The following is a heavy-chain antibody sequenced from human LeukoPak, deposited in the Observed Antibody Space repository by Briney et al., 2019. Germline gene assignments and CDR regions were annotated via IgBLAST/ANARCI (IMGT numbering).Heavy chain of an antibody. J-gene: IGHJ4*02. CDR3: ARGGYRAGGGYSYGYYFDY. V-gene: IGHV3-53*01. CDR1: GFTVSSNY. Sequence: GGSLRLSCAASGFTVSSNYMSWVRQAPGKGLEWVSVIYSGGSTYYADSVKGRFTISRDNSKNTLYLQMNSPRAEDTAVYYCARGGYRAGGGYSYGYYFDYWGQGTLVTVSS. CDR2: IYSGGST. D-gene: IGHD5-18*01.